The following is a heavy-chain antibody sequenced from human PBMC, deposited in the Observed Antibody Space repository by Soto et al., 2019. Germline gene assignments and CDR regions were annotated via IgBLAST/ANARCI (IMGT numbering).Heavy chain of an antibody. Sequence: QVQLVQSGAEVKKPGASVKVSCKASGYTFTSNAIHWVRQAPGQRLEWIGKIDADNGNTKYSQKFQDRVTMTRDTSASAAYMDLRTLRSEDTSIYYCARSETYYSRFDFWGQGTLVTVSS. J-gene: IGHJ4*02. CDR1: GYTFTSNA. CDR2: IDADNGNT. V-gene: IGHV1-3*01. CDR3: ARSETYYSRFDF. D-gene: IGHD3-10*01.